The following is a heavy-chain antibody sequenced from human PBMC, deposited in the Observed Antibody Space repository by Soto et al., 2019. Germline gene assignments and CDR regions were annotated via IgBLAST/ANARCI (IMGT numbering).Heavy chain of an antibody. CDR1: GGCISSRNC. J-gene: IGHJ4*02. Sequence: GTLSLTCSVSGGCISSRNCCMWVRQPPGKGLEWIGDIYQSGSTNYNQSLKSRVSISGDKSKNQFSLKLRSVAAAYTAVYYCAGPLYWTGGSCGAALGYWCQGTRVT. D-gene: IGHD2-15*01. V-gene: IGHV4-4*02. CDR3: AGPLYWTGGSCGAALGY. CDR2: IYQSGST.